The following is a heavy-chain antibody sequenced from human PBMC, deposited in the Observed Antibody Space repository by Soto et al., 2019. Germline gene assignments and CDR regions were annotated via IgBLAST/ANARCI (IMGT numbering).Heavy chain of an antibody. J-gene: IGHJ3*02. CDR1: GFTFSSYD. V-gene: IGHV3-13*01. Sequence: GGSLRLSCAASGFTFSSYDMHWVRQATGKGLEWVSAIGTAGDTYYPGSVKGRFTISRENAKNSLYLQMNSLRAGDTAVYYCARGSLLRDIVLMVYDNDAFYIWGQGTMVTVSS. CDR3: ARGSLLRDIVLMVYDNDAFYI. D-gene: IGHD2-8*01. CDR2: IGTAGDT.